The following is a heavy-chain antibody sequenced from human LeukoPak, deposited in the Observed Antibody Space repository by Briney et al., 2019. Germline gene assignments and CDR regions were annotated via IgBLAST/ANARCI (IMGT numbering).Heavy chain of an antibody. V-gene: IGHV4-59*01. D-gene: IGHD1-26*01. J-gene: IGHJ4*02. CDR3: ARDLYRPFYFDY. CDR1: GGSISNYY. Sequence: PSETLSLTCTVSGGSISNYYWCWIRQPPGKGLEWIGYIYYNGSTNSNPSLKSRVTISLDTSKNQFSLKLSSVTAADAAIYYCARDLYRPFYFDYWGQGILVTVSS. CDR2: IYYNGST.